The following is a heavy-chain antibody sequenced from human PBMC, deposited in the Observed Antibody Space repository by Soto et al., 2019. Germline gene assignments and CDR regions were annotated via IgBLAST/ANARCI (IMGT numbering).Heavy chain of an antibody. J-gene: IGHJ6*02. CDR2: ISASGGST. Sequence: EVQLLESGGGLVQPGGSLRLSCAASGFTFSTYAMSWVRQAPGKGLEWVSVISASGGSTFYADSVKGRFTVSRDNSRNTLYLQATSLGVEDTAVYYCAKDLRAATNDNYGMDVWGQGTKVTVSS. V-gene: IGHV3-23*01. D-gene: IGHD1-1*01. CDR3: AKDLRAATNDNYGMDV. CDR1: GFTFSTYA.